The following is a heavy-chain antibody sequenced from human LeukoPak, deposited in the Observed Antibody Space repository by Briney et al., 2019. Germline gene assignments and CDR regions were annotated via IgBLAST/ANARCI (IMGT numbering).Heavy chain of an antibody. CDR1: GGSISSSSYY. CDR2: IYTSGST. Sequence: PSETLSLTCTVSGGSISSSSYYWGWIRQPPGKGLEWIGSIYTSGSTNYNPSLKSRVTISVDTSKNQFSLKLSSVTAADTAVYYCAREVLAAAEYDYWGQGTLVTVSS. J-gene: IGHJ4*02. CDR3: AREVLAAAEYDY. D-gene: IGHD6-13*01. V-gene: IGHV4-39*07.